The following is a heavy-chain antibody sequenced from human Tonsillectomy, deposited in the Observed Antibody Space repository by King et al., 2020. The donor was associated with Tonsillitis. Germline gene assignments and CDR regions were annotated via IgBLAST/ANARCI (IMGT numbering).Heavy chain of an antibody. Sequence: VQLQESGPGLVKPSETLSLTCTVSGGSISSYYWSWIRQPPGKGLEWIGYIYYSGSTNYNPSLKSRVTISVDTSKNQFSLKLSSVTAADTAVYYCARGEAAAGTHWYFDLWGRGTLVTVSS. D-gene: IGHD6-13*01. CDR3: ARGEAAAGTHWYFDL. CDR1: GGSISSYY. V-gene: IGHV4-59*01. J-gene: IGHJ2*01. CDR2: IYYSGST.